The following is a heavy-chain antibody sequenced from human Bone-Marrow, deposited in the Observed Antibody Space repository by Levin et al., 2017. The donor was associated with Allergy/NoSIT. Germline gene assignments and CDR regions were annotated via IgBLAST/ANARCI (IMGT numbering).Heavy chain of an antibody. V-gene: IGHV3-66*01. CDR3: ARSFNWNFV. CDR1: GFTVNNNY. J-gene: IGHJ4*02. D-gene: IGHD1-7*01. CDR2: IFSGGET. Sequence: PGGSLRLSCAASGFTVNNNYMNWVRQAPGKGLEWVSLIFSGGETQYADSVRGRFTISRDSSENTLYLQMNSLRAEDTAVYYCARSFNWNFVGGQGTLVTVSS.